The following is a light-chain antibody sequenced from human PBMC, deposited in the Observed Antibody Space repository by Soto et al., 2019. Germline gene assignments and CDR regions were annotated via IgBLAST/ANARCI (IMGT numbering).Light chain of an antibody. CDR1: QSVSSN. CDR3: QQYNNWPPWT. Sequence: EIVMTQSPATLSVSPGERATLSCRASQSVSSNLAWYQQKPGQAPRLLIYGASTRATGIPARFSGSGSGTEFXXTISSLXXXDFAXXYXQQYNNWPPWTFGQGTKVEIK. CDR2: GAS. V-gene: IGKV3-15*01. J-gene: IGKJ1*01.